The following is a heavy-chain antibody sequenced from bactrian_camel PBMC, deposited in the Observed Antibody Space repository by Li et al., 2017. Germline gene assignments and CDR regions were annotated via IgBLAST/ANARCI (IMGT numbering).Heavy chain of an antibody. CDR2: IARYDRS. Sequence: QVQLVESGGGSVQTGGSLRLACTPSGFIFGVTQVGWYRGDECELVATIARYDRSYYASPAKGRFTISLDNAKKTVYLQMDSLRPEDTGKYYCQRDCLRRGVVLKGPYRGEGTQVTVS. V-gene: IGHV3S53*01. J-gene: IGHJ4*01. CDR1: GFIFGVTQ. D-gene: IGHD1*01. CDR3: QRDCLRRGVVLKGPY.